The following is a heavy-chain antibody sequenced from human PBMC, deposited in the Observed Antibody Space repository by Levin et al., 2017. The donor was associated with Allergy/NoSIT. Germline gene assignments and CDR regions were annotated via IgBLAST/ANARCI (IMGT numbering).Heavy chain of an antibody. V-gene: IGHV3-7*01. Sequence: PGGSLRLSCAASGFTFSSYWMSWVRQAPGKGLEWVANIKQDGSEKYYVDSVKGRFTISRDNAKNSLYLQMNSLRAEDTAVYYCARRKWIIAAAAKGAFDIWGQGTMVTVSS. CDR2: IKQDGSEK. D-gene: IGHD6-13*01. CDR3: ARRKWIIAAAAKGAFDI. J-gene: IGHJ3*02. CDR1: GFTFSSYW.